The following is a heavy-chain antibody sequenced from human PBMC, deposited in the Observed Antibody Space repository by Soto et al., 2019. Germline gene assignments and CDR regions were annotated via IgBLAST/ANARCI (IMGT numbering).Heavy chain of an antibody. Sequence: QVQLQQWGAGLLKPSETLSLTCAVYGGSFSGYYWSWIRQPPGKGLEWIGEINHSGSTNYNPSLKSRVTIAVDTSKNQFSLKLSSVTAADTAVYYCARVGGISTQRILKIWGQGTMVTVSS. CDR1: GGSFSGYY. V-gene: IGHV4-34*01. D-gene: IGHD2-2*01. J-gene: IGHJ3*02. CDR2: INHSGST. CDR3: ARVGGISTQRILKI.